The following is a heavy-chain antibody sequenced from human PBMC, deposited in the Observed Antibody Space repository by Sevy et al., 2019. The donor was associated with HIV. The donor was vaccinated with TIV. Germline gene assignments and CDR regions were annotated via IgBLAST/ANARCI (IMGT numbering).Heavy chain of an antibody. CDR1: GYTLTEFS. D-gene: IGHD3-22*01. CDR2: FDPEDGER. Sequence: ASVKVSCKVPGYTLTEFSMHWVRQAPGKGLEWMGTFDPEDGERIYSQKFQVRFTMTKDTSKHTAYMELNSLGSEDTAVYYYATTKEYYDSSGYPFDSWGQGTLVTVSS. J-gene: IGHJ4*02. CDR3: ATTKEYYDSSGYPFDS. V-gene: IGHV1-24*01.